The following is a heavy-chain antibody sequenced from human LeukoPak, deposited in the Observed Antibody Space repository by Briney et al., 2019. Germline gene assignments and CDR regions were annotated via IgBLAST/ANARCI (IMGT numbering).Heavy chain of an antibody. Sequence: PGGSLRLSCAASGFTFSSYAMSWVRQAPGKGLEWVSAISGSGGSKYYADSVKGRFTISRDNSKNTLYLQMNSPRAEDTAVYYCAKDSSRIPGWYAFDIWGQGTMVTVSS. CDR3: AKDSSRIPGWYAFDI. D-gene: IGHD6-19*01. V-gene: IGHV3-23*01. CDR2: ISGSGGSK. CDR1: GFTFSSYA. J-gene: IGHJ3*02.